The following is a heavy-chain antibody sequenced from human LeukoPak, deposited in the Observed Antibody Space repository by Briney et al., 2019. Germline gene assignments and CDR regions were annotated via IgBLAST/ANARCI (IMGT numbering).Heavy chain of an antibody. CDR2: IYISGIT. V-gene: IGHV3-66*03. J-gene: IGHJ6*03. Sequence: GGSLRLSCAASGFTLTTSYMTWVRQAPGKGLEWVSVIYISGITYSTDSVKGRFTISRDSSKNTLYLQMNSLRPEDTAVYYCARDHIGGYIFMDVWRKGTTVTVSS. CDR1: GFTLTTSY. D-gene: IGHD3-16*02. CDR3: ARDHIGGYIFMDV.